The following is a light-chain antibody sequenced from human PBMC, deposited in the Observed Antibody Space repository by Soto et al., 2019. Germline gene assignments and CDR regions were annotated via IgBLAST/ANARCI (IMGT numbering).Light chain of an antibody. Sequence: DIQMTQSPSTLSGSVGDSVTITCRASQNIRNLLAWYQQKPGKAPKPLIFDASTLKTGVPSRFGGSGSGAEFNFTITCLQPDDFATYFCQQYYTYSTFGQGTRLEIK. J-gene: IGKJ5*01. V-gene: IGKV1-5*01. CDR2: DAS. CDR1: QNIRNL. CDR3: QQYYTYST.